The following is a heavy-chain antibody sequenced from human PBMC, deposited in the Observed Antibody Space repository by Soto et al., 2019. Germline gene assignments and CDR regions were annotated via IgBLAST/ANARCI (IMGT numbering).Heavy chain of an antibody. CDR3: VCGGNFFVY. CDR2: INQDGSER. J-gene: IGHJ4*02. D-gene: IGHD3-16*01. Sequence: EVQLVESGGGLVQPGGSLRLPCAASGFTFSTYWMTWVGQLPGKGLEWVASINQDGSERYYVDSVRGRFTISRDNAKNSLYLQMNSLRAEDTAVYYCVCGGNFFVYWGQGTLVTVSP. CDR1: GFTFSTYW. V-gene: IGHV3-7*01.